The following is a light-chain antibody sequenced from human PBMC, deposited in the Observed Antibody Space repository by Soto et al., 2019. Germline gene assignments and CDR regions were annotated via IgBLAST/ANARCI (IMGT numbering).Light chain of an antibody. CDR2: GAS. CDR1: QSVSSNY. J-gene: IGKJ3*01. V-gene: IGKV3-20*01. Sequence: EIGLTQSPGTLSLSPGERATLSCRASQSVSSNYLAWYQQKPGQAPRLLIYGASSRATGIPDRFSGSGSGTDFTLTISRLEPEDFAVYYCQQYGSLFTFGPGTKVDIK. CDR3: QQYGSLFT.